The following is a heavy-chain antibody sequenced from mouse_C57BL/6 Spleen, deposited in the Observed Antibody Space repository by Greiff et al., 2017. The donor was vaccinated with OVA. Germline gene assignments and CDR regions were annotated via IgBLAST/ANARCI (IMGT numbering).Heavy chain of an antibody. CDR3: ARRGGSSYESYAMDY. D-gene: IGHD1-1*01. J-gene: IGHJ4*01. Sequence: QVQLKQSGAELAKPGASVKLSCKASGYTFTSYWMHWVKQRPGQGLEWIGYINPSSGYTKYNQKLKDKATLTADKSSSTAYMQLNSRTYEDSAVDYCARRGGSSYESYAMDYWGQGTSVTVSS. CDR2: INPSSGYT. V-gene: IGHV1-7*01. CDR1: GYTFTSYW.